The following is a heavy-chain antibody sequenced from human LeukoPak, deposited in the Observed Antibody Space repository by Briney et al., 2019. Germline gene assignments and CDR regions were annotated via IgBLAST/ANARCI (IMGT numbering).Heavy chain of an antibody. CDR2: IKQDGSEK. V-gene: IGHV3-7*03. CDR3: ARDLMYGDLDC. CDR1: GFSFSSYW. D-gene: IGHD4-17*01. J-gene: IGHJ4*02. Sequence: PGGSLRLSCAASGFSFSSYWMSWVRQAPGKGLEWVANIKQDGSEKYYVDSVKGRFTISRDNAKNSLYLQMNSLRAEDTAVYYCARDLMYGDLDCWGQGTLVTVSS.